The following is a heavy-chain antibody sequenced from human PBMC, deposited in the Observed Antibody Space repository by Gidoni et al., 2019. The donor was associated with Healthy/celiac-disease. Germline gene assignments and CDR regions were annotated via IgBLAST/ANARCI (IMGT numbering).Heavy chain of an antibody. J-gene: IGHJ6*02. CDR2: IYTSGST. Sequence: QVQLQESGPGLVKPSETLSLTCTVSGGSVSSYYWSWIRQPAGKGLEWIGRIYTSGSTNYNPSLKSRVTMSVDTSKNQFSLKLSSVTAADTAVYYCARGYSYGVTYYYYYGMDVWGQGTTVTVSS. CDR1: GGSVSSYY. D-gene: IGHD5-18*01. V-gene: IGHV4-4*07. CDR3: ARGYSYGVTYYYYYGMDV.